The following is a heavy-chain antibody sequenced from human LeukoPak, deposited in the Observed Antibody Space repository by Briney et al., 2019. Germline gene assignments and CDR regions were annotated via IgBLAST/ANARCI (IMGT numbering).Heavy chain of an antibody. CDR3: ARPASRGVGRYFDL. J-gene: IGHJ2*01. Sequence: GGSLRLSCAASGFTFSNYAMSWVRQAPGKGLEWVSALSGSGDNTYYAYSVKGRFTISRDNSKNTLYLQMNSLRAEDTALYYCARPASRGVGRYFDLWGRGSLVTVSS. V-gene: IGHV3-23*01. CDR1: GFTFSNYA. CDR2: LSGSGDNT. D-gene: IGHD3-10*01.